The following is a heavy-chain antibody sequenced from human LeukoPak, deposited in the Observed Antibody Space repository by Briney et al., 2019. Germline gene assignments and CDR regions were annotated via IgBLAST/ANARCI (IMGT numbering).Heavy chain of an antibody. J-gene: IGHJ5*02. CDR3: VRDLAWGYNWFDP. D-gene: IGHD3-16*01. CDR1: GYTFTGYY. V-gene: IGHV1-2*02. Sequence: GASVKVSCKASGYTFTGYYMHWVRQAPGQGLEWMGWINPNSGGTNYAQKFQGRVTMTRDTSTSTAYMELSRLRSDDTAVYYCVRDLAWGYNWFDPWGQGTLVTVSP. CDR2: INPNSGGT.